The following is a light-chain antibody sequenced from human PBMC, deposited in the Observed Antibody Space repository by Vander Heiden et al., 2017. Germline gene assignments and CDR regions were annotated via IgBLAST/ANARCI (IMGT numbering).Light chain of an antibody. J-gene: IGLJ3*02. Sequence: QSVLTQPPSMSGAQGQRVTISCTGSSCNSGAGYGVHWYQQHPGTAPKLLIYGNSNRPSGVPDRVSGSKSGTPASLASTGLQAEDEADYYCQSYDSSLSGWVFGGGTKLTVL. V-gene: IGLV1-40*01. CDR1: SCNSGAGYG. CDR3: QSYDSSLSGWV. CDR2: GNS.